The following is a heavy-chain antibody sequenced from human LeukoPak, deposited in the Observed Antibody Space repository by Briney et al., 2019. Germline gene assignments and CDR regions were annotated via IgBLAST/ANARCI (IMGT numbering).Heavy chain of an antibody. V-gene: IGHV3-23*01. CDR1: GFTFSNYA. D-gene: IGHD6-13*01. J-gene: IGHJ4*02. CDR2: ISGSGGTT. Sequence: GGSLRLSCIASGFTFSNYAMTWVRQAPGKGLEWVSSISGSGGTTYYADSVKGRFTISRDNSKNTLYLQRSSLRVEDTAVYYCAKGLHISTSYGGDYWGQGTLVTVSS. CDR3: AKGLHISTSYGGDY.